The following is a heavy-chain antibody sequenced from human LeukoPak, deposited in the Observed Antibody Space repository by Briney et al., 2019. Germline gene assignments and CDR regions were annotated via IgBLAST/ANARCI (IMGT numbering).Heavy chain of an antibody. D-gene: IGHD3-22*01. CDR3: ARGAYDSSGYTFDY. J-gene: IGHJ4*02. Sequence: PGGSVRLSCAASGCTFSSYDMRWARQATGKGLEWVSAIGTAGDTYYPGSVKGRFTISRENAKNSLYLQMNSLRAGDTAVYYCARGAYDSSGYTFDYWGQGTLVTVSS. CDR1: GCTFSSYD. CDR2: IGTAGDT. V-gene: IGHV3-13*01.